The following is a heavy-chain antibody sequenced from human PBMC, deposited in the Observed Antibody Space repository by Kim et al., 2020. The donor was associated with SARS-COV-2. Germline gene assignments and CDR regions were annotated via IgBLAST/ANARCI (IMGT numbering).Heavy chain of an antibody. J-gene: IGHJ6*02. CDR1: GFTFSSYS. V-gene: IGHV3-21*01. CDR3: ARDLWWCLSCSGRYYYYGMGV. Sequence: GGSLRLSCAASGFTFSSYSMNWVRQAPGKGLEWVSSISSSSSYIYYADSVKGRFTISRDNAKNSLYLQMNSLRAEDTAVYYCARDLWWCLSCSGRYYYYGMGVWGQGTTVTVSS. CDR2: ISSSSSYI. D-gene: IGHD2-21*02.